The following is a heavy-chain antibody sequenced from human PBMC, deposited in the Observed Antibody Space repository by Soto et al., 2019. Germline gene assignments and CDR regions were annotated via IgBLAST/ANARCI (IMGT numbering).Heavy chain of an antibody. CDR3: AREDSIIIPAVPDF. D-gene: IGHD2-2*01. Sequence: VGSLRLSCTVSGFAFNNYGINWVRQAPGKGLEWVSSISKSDYTYYSDSVKGRFAISRDNAKSSVSLQMNTLRVEDTAVYYCAREDSIIIPAVPDFWGQGTLVTVSS. CDR2: ISKSDYT. J-gene: IGHJ4*02. CDR1: GFAFNNYG. V-gene: IGHV3-21*01.